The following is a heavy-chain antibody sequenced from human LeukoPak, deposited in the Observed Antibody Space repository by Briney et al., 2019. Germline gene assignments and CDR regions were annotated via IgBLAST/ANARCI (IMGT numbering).Heavy chain of an antibody. CDR3: ARDPSNTSGRYQYFDL. Sequence: ASVKVSCKASGYTFTHPGVTWVRQAPGQGLEWMGWISAYNGDTNYAQEFQGRITMTTDASTSTAYMELRSLRYDDTAVYYCARDPSNTSGRYQYFDLWGRGTLVTVSS. D-gene: IGHD6-19*01. V-gene: IGHV1-18*01. J-gene: IGHJ2*01. CDR1: GYTFTHPG. CDR2: ISAYNGDT.